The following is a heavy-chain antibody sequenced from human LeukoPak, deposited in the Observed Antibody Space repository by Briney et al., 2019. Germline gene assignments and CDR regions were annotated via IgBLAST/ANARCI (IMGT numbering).Heavy chain of an antibody. Sequence: GSLRLSCAASGFTFSSYWMTWVRQAPGKGLEWVANIKQDGSEKYYVDSVKGRFTISRDNAKNSLFLQMNSLRVEDTAVYYCAGGQGWLLDYWGQGTLVTVSS. CDR2: IKQDGSEK. D-gene: IGHD2-15*01. J-gene: IGHJ4*02. CDR3: AGGQGWLLDY. CDR1: GFTFSSYW. V-gene: IGHV3-7*05.